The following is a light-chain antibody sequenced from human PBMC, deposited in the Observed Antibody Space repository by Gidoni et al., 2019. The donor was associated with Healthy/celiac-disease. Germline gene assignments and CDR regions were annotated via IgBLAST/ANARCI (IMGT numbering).Light chain of an antibody. J-gene: IGKJ3*01. CDR3: QQTYFAPPFT. CDR2: AAS. CDR1: QTIGSS. Sequence: DIQMTQSPSSLSASVGDRITISCRTSQTIGSSLNWYQQKPGKAPKVLIRAASSLQSGVPSRFSGSGSGTYFTLTISSLQPEDLGTYYCQQTYFAPPFTFGPGTKSGD. V-gene: IGKV1-39*01.